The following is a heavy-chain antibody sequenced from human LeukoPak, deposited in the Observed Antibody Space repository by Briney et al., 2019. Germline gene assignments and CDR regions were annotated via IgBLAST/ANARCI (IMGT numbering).Heavy chain of an antibody. CDR2: ISYDGSNK. CDR3: ARDLRGWAFDY. CDR1: GFTFSSYA. D-gene: IGHD6-19*01. Sequence: GGSLRLSCAASGFTFSSYAMHWVRQAPGKGLEWVAVISYDGSNKYYADSVKGRFTISRDNSKNTLYLQMNSLRAEDTAVYYCARDLRGWAFDYWGQGTLVTVSS. J-gene: IGHJ4*02. V-gene: IGHV3-30-3*01.